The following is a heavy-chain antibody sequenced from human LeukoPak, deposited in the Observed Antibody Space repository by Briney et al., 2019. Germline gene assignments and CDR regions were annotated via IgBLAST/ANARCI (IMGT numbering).Heavy chain of an antibody. CDR2: ISAYNGNT. CDR1: GYTFTSYG. Sequence: ASVKVSCKASGYTFTSYGISWVRQAPGQGLEWMGWISAYNGNTNYAQKLQGRVTMTTDTSTSTAYMELRSLRSDDTAVYYCARIRYYDFWSPPLSYYYYMDVWGKGTTVTVPS. CDR3: ARIRYYDFWSPPLSYYYYMDV. V-gene: IGHV1-18*01. J-gene: IGHJ6*03. D-gene: IGHD3-3*01.